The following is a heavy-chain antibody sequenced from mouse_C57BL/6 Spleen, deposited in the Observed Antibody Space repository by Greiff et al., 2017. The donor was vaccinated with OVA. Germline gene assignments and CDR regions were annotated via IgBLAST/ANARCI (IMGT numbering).Heavy chain of an antibody. V-gene: IGHV1-15*01. D-gene: IGHD1-1*01. CDR2: IDPETGGT. J-gene: IGHJ1*03. CDR1: GYTFTDYE. CDR3: TRRDLIYYGRNWYFDV. Sequence: QVHVKQSGAELVRPGASVTLSCKASGYTFTDYEMHWVKQTPVHGLEWIGAIDPETGGTAYNQKFKGKAILTADKSSSTAYMELRSLTSEDSAVYYCTRRDLIYYGRNWYFDVWGTGTTVTVSS.